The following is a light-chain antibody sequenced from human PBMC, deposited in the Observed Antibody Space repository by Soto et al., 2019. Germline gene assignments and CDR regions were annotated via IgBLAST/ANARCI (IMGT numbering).Light chain of an antibody. J-gene: IGKJ3*01. Sequence: EIVLTQSPATLSLSPGERATLSCRASQSVDNYLAWYQQKPGQAPRLLIYDVSNRATGTPARFSGSGSGTGFTLSISSLEPEDFAVYYCQQRSNRPRFTFGPGTKVDIK. CDR2: DVS. CDR3: QQRSNRPRFT. V-gene: IGKV3-11*01. CDR1: QSVDNY.